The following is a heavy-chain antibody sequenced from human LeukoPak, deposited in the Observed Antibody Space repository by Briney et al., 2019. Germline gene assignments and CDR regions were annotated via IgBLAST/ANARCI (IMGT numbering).Heavy chain of an antibody. D-gene: IGHD6-13*01. CDR3: ARRRYSGSRGWFDP. J-gene: IGHJ5*02. V-gene: IGHV4-59*12. CDR2: IYYSGST. Sequence: PGGSLRLSCAASGFTFSSYWMSWVRQPPGKGLEWIGYIYYSGSTNYNPSLKSRVTISVDTSKNQFSLKLSSVTAADTAVYYCARRRYSGSRGWFDPWGQGTLVTVSS. CDR1: GFTFSSYW.